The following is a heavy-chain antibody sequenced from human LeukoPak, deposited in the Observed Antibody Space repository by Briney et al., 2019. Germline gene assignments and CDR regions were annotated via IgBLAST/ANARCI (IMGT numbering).Heavy chain of an antibody. J-gene: IGHJ4*02. V-gene: IGHV4-38-2*02. Sequence: SETLSLTCTVSGYSISSGYYWGWIRQPPGKGLEWIGSIYHSGSTYYNPSLKSRVTISVDTSKNQFSLKLSSVTAADTAVYYCARYSSYFDYWGQGTLVTVSS. CDR3: ARYSSYFDY. D-gene: IGHD2-15*01. CDR2: IYHSGST. CDR1: GYSISSGYY.